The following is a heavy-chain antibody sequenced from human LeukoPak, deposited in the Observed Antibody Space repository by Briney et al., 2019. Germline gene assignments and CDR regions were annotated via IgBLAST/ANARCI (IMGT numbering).Heavy chain of an antibody. Sequence: SVKVSCKASGGTFSSCIFSWVRQAPGQGLEWMGRIFPILGIANYAQKFQGRVTITADKSTSTAYMELSSLRSEDTGVYYCASTYSSSSGASFDYWGQGTLVTVSS. CDR3: ASTYSSSSGASFDY. V-gene: IGHV1-69*02. CDR1: GGTFSSCI. CDR2: IFPILGIA. J-gene: IGHJ4*02. D-gene: IGHD6-6*01.